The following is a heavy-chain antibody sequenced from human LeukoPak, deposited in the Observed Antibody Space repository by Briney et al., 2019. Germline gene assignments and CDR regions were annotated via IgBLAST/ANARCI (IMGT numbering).Heavy chain of an antibody. CDR3: ATDSPKYYYDSSGFKNYYYYMDV. D-gene: IGHD3-22*01. CDR2: FDPEDGET. V-gene: IGHV1-24*01. CDR1: GYTLTELS. Sequence: ASVKVSCKVSGYTLTELSMHWVRQAPGKGLEWMGGFDPEDGETIYAQKFQGRVTMTEDTSTDTAYMELSSLRSEDTAVYYCATDSPKYYYDSSGFKNYYYYMDVWGKGTTVTVSS. J-gene: IGHJ6*03.